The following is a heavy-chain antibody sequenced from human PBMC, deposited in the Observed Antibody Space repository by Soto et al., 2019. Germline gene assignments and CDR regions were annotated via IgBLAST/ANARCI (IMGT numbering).Heavy chain of an antibody. D-gene: IGHD1-1*01. CDR3: AKARGANNWANYYGLDV. CDR2: ITYEGSNK. Sequence: GGSLRLSCAASGFIFANYGMHWVRQAPGKELEWVALITYEGSNKYYADAVKGRFTISRDNAKNMVSLQMDSLRAEDTAVYYCAKARGANNWANYYGLDVWGQGTTVTVSS. J-gene: IGHJ6*02. V-gene: IGHV3-30*18. CDR1: GFIFANYG.